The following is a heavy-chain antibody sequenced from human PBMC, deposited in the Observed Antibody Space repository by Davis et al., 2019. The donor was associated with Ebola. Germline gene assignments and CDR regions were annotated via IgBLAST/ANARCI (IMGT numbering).Heavy chain of an antibody. V-gene: IGHV3-48*02. J-gene: IGHJ4*02. CDR2: ISSSSGTI. D-gene: IGHD1-26*01. Sequence: GESLKISCAASGFTFINYNMNWVRPAPGKGLEWVSYISSSSGTIYYADSVKGRFTISRDNAKNSLYLQMNSLRDEDTAVYYCARDILLSGSYFLWGQGTLVTVSS. CDR3: ARDILLSGSYFL. CDR1: GFTFINYN.